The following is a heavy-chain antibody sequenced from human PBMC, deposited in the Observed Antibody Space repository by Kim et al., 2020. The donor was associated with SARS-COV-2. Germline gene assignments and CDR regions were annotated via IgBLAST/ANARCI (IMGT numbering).Heavy chain of an antibody. V-gene: IGHV3-48*03. D-gene: IGHD1-26*01. J-gene: IGHJ4*02. Sequence: YADAVMGRFTISIDNAKNSLYLQMNSLRAEDTAVYYCAGGGQSSTVFDYWGQGTLVTVSS. CDR3: AGGGQSSTVFDY.